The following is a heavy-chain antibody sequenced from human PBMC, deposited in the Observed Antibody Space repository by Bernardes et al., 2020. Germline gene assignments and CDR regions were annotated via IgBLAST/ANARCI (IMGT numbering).Heavy chain of an antibody. V-gene: IGHV4-38-2*01. Sequence: SEPLSLTCDVSGYSITSGYYWGCIRQPPGKGLEWIGDINHSGTTFYNPSLKSRVSISVDTSKNQFSLRLSSVTAADTAFYYCARRSTGGYFDYWGQGTLVTVSS. D-gene: IGHD2-8*02. CDR2: INHSGTT. CDR1: GYSITSGYY. J-gene: IGHJ4*02. CDR3: ARRSTGGYFDY.